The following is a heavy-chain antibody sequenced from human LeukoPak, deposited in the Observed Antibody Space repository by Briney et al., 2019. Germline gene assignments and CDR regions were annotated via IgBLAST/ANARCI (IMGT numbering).Heavy chain of an antibody. V-gene: IGHV3-43*02. CDR3: ARGALDGY. Sequence: GGSLRLSCAASGFTFDDYAMHWVRQAPGKGLEWVSLISGDGGSTYYADSVKGRFTISRDNSKNSLYLQMNSLRTEDTALYYRARGALDGYWGQGTLVTVSS. CDR1: GFTFDDYA. J-gene: IGHJ4*02. D-gene: IGHD4/OR15-4a*01. CDR2: ISGDGGST.